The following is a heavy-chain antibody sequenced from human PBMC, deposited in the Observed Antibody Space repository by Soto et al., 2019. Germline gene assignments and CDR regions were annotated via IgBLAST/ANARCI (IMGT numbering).Heavy chain of an antibody. J-gene: IGHJ4*02. V-gene: IGHV4-59*03. CDR1: DGSISSYY. D-gene: IGHD5-18*01. CDR3: ARVHGNSYAFLAS. Sequence: PSETLSLTCTVSDGSISSYYWSWIRQPPEKGLAWIGYVHYSGSTTYNPSLKSRVTVSVNTSKNQFPLNLSAVTAADRAVYFCARVHGNSYAFLASGGRGTGVPVSA. CDR2: VHYSGST.